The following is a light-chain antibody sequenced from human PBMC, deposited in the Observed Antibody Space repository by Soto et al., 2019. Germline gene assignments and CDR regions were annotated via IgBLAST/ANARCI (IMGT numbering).Light chain of an antibody. V-gene: IGKV3-15*01. Sequence: EIVMTQSPASLSVSPGARATLSCRASQSVSTNLAWFQQKPGQAPRLLMYGASTRATDIPARFSGSGSGTEFTLTISSLQSEDFAIYYCQQYNNWPLAFGGGTKVEIK. CDR3: QQYNNWPLA. J-gene: IGKJ4*01. CDR1: QSVSTN. CDR2: GAS.